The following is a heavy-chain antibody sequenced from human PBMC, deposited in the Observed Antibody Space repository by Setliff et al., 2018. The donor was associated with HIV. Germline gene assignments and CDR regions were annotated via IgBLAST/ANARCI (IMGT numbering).Heavy chain of an antibody. Sequence: ASVKVSCKSSGYTFTDYFMHWVRQAPGQGLEWMGWISPDNANTRISQRFRGSVTMTRDRSINTAYMELSGLRSDDTAVYYCARQLSNSLDYWGQGTLVTSPQ. J-gene: IGHJ4*02. CDR3: ARQLSNSLDY. V-gene: IGHV1-2*02. D-gene: IGHD7-27*01. CDR1: GYTFTDYF. CDR2: ISPDNANT.